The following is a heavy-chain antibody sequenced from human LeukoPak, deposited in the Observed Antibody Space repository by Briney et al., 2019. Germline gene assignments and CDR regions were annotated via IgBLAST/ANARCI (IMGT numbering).Heavy chain of an antibody. Sequence: PGGSLRLSCAASGFTFSRYWMSWVRQAPGKGLEWVANIKQDGSEKYYVDSVKGRFTISRDNSKNSLYLQMNSLRTEDTALYYCAKGGSFNFDYWGQGTLVTVSS. CDR2: IKQDGSEK. D-gene: IGHD3-10*01. CDR1: GFTFSRYW. J-gene: IGHJ4*02. V-gene: IGHV3-7*05. CDR3: AKGGSFNFDY.